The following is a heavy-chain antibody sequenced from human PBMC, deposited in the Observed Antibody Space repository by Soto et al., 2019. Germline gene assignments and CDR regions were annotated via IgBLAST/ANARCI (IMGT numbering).Heavy chain of an antibody. Sequence: SETLSLTCAVFGASVSSGDYTWSWIRQPPGKGLEWIGFLYYSGSTHYNPSLKSRLSISGDTSKNQLSLKMSFVTAADTAVYECARVGHYSGSATRFGWFESWGQGNLVT. CDR3: ARVGHYSGSATRFGWFES. J-gene: IGHJ5*01. D-gene: IGHD3-10*01. CDR1: GASVSSGDYT. V-gene: IGHV4-30-2*01. CDR2: LYYSGST.